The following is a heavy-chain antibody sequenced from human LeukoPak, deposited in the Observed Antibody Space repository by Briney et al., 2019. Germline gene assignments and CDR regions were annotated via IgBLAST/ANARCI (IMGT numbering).Heavy chain of an antibody. D-gene: IGHD1-20*01. V-gene: IGHV4-38-2*02. J-gene: IGHJ4*02. CDR2: IYHDGRV. CDR1: GYSITNGYY. Sequence: SETLSLTCTVSGYSITNGYYWGWIRQPPGKGLEWIGSIYHDGRVDYNPSLKSRVTISRDTSNDQFSLKLSSVTAADTAMYYCARDTSPGITGTYWGQGTLVTVSS. CDR3: ARDTSPGITGTY.